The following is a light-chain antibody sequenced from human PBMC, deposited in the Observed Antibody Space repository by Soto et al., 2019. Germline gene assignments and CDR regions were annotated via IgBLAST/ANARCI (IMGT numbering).Light chain of an antibody. CDR2: WAS. V-gene: IGKV4-1*01. CDR3: QQYHSTPYT. CDR1: QTVLYSSTNKNY. Sequence: DIVMTQSPDSLAVSLGERATINCKSSQTVLYSSTNKNYLSWHQLKPGQPPKLLIYWASTRESGVPDRFSGSGSGTDFTVTISSLQAEDVAVYYCQQYHSTPYTFDQGTKLEIK. J-gene: IGKJ2*01.